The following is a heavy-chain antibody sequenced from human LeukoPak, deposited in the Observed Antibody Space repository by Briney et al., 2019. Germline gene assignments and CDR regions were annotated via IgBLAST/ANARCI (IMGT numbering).Heavy chain of an antibody. J-gene: IGHJ4*02. Sequence: SVKVSCKASGGTFSSYAISWVRQAPGQGLEWMGGIIPIFGTANYAQKFQGRVTITADESTSTAYMELSSLRSEDTAVYYCASWVGYGSGSYYFDYWGQGTLVTVSS. CDR1: GGTFSSYA. CDR2: IIPIFGTA. V-gene: IGHV1-69*13. D-gene: IGHD3-10*01. CDR3: ASWVGYGSGSYYFDY.